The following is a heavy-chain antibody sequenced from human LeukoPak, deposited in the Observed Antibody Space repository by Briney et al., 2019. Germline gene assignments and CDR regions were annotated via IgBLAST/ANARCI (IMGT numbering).Heavy chain of an antibody. CDR3: ARTTIFGVVKGLFDY. Sequence: PSETLSLTCAVSGGSISSSNWWSWVRQPPGKGLEWIGEISHSGSANYNPSLKSRVTISVDKPKNQFSLKLSSVTAADTAVYYCARTTIFGVVKGLFDYWGQGTLVTVSS. CDR2: ISHSGSA. D-gene: IGHD3-3*01. J-gene: IGHJ4*02. CDR1: GGSISSSNW. V-gene: IGHV4-4*02.